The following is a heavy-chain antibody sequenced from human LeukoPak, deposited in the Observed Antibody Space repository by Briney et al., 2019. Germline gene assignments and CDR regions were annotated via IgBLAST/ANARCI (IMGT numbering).Heavy chain of an antibody. D-gene: IGHD6-13*01. CDR2: ISSSSSYI. J-gene: IGHJ4*02. CDR3: ARGDSSSWYGGAFDY. V-gene: IGHV3-21*01. CDR1: GFTFSSYS. Sequence: GGSLRLSCAASGFTFSSYSMNWVRQAPGKGLEWVSSISSSSSYIYYADSVKGRFTISRDNAKNSLYLQMNSLRAEDTAVYYCARGDSSSWYGGAFDYWGQGTLVTVSS.